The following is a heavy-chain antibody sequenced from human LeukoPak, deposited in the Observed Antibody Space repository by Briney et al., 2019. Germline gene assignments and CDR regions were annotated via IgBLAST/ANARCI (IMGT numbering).Heavy chain of an antibody. Sequence: GASVKVSCKVSGYTLTELSMHWVRQAPGKGLEWMGGFDPEDGETIYAQKFQGRVTMTEDTSTDTAYMELSSLRSEDTAVYYCATGPYYYDSSGYFRYYGMDVWGQGTTVTVSS. CDR3: ATGPYYYDSSGYFRYYGMDV. J-gene: IGHJ6*02. CDR2: FDPEDGET. V-gene: IGHV1-24*01. D-gene: IGHD3-22*01. CDR1: GYTLTELS.